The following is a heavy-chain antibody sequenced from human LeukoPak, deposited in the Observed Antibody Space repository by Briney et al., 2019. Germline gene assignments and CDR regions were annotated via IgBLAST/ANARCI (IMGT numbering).Heavy chain of an antibody. J-gene: IGHJ4*02. CDR3: VRVAYDVLTGYENYYDY. D-gene: IGHD3-9*01. V-gene: IGHV3-21*01. Sequence: GGSLRLSCAASGFSFNSHSMTWVRQAPGKGLECVSSISSSSAYIYYTDSVKGRFTISRDNAKNSVYLQMNSLSAEDTAVYYCVRVAYDVLTGYENYYDYWGQGTLVTVSS. CDR1: GFSFNSHS. CDR2: ISSSSAYI.